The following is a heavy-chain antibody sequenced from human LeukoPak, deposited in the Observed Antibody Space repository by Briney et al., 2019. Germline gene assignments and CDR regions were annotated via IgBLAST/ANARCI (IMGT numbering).Heavy chain of an antibody. CDR2: IYPGDSDT. V-gene: IGHV5-51*01. CDR3: ARSGAASGWYEGDS. D-gene: IGHD6-19*01. J-gene: IGHJ4*02. Sequence: GESLKISCEGSGYSFSNYWIGWVRQMPGKGLEWMGIIYPGDSDTRYSPSFQGQVTISADKSISTAYLQWSSLKASDSAIYYCARSGAASGWYEGDSWGQGTLVTVSS. CDR1: GYSFSNYW.